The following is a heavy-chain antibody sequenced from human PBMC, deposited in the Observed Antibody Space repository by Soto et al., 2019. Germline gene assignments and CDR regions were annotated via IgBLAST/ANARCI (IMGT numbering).Heavy chain of an antibody. CDR3: AADPAVCSGGSCYRRTYGMDV. CDR2: IVVGSGNT. D-gene: IGHD2-15*01. Sequence: SVKVSCKASGFTFTSSAVQWVRQARGQRLEWIGWIVVGSGNTNYAHKFQERVTITRDMSTSTAYMELSSLRSEDTAVYYCAADPAVCSGGSCYRRTYGMDVWGQGTTVTVS. CDR1: GFTFTSSA. V-gene: IGHV1-58*01. J-gene: IGHJ6*02.